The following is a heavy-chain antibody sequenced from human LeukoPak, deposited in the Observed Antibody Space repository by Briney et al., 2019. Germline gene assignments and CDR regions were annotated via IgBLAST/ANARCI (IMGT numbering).Heavy chain of an antibody. V-gene: IGHV3-33*01. CDR1: GFTFSSYG. Sequence: GGSLRLSCAASGFTFSSYGMHWVRQAPGKGLEWVAVIWYDGSNKYYADSMKGRFTISRDNSKNTLYLQMNSLRAEDTAVYYCAREPPRNYYYYGMDVWGQGTTVTVSS. CDR2: IWYDGSNK. J-gene: IGHJ6*02. CDR3: AREPPRNYYYYGMDV. D-gene: IGHD3-10*01.